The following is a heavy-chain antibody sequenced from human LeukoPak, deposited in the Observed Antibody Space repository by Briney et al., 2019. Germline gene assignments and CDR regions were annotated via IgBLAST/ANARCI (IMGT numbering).Heavy chain of an antibody. CDR1: GFTFSDYY. J-gene: IGHJ6*03. CDR3: ARALSRGIYPDYYYYYMDV. D-gene: IGHD2-21*01. CDR2: ISSSGSTI. Sequence: AGGSLRLSCAASGFTFSDYYMSWIRQAPGKGLEWVSYISSSGSTIYYADSVKGRFTISRDNAKNSLYLQMNSLRAEDTVVYYCARALSRGIYPDYYYYYMDVWGKGTTVTVSS. V-gene: IGHV3-11*04.